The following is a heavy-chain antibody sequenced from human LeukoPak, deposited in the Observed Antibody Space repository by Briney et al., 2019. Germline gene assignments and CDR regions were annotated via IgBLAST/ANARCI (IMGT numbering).Heavy chain of an antibody. D-gene: IGHD3-3*01. J-gene: IGHJ4*02. CDR1: GYTFTSYG. Sequence: ASVKVSCKASGYTFTSYGISWVRQAPGQGLEWMGWISAYNGNTNYAQKLQGRVTMTTDTSTSTAYMELRSLRSDDTAVYYCARGRFLEWLLPDYFDYWSQGTLVTVSS. CDR3: ARGRFLEWLLPDYFDY. CDR2: ISAYNGNT. V-gene: IGHV1-18*01.